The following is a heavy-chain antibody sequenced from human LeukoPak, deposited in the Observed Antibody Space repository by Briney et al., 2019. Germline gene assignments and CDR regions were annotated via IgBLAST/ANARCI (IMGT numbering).Heavy chain of an antibody. V-gene: IGHV3-23*01. J-gene: IGHJ4*02. Sequence: GGSLRLSCAASGFTFSNYAMSWVRQAPGKGLEWVSGITNSGGGTFYADSVKGRFTISRDNSKNTLYLQLNNLRAEDTAIYYCAKKGAVTATGYFDYWGQGTLVTVSS. CDR2: ITNSGGGT. D-gene: IGHD2-21*02. CDR3: AKKGAVTATGYFDY. CDR1: GFTFSNYA.